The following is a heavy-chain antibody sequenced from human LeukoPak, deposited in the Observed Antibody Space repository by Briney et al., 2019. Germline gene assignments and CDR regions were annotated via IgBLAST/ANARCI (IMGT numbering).Heavy chain of an antibody. D-gene: IGHD6-19*01. CDR3: ARGSLAVAGTGVGY. CDR1: GFTFSSYW. CDR2: ISSSSSYI. J-gene: IGHJ4*02. Sequence: GGSLRLSCAASGFTFSSYWMSWVRQAPGKGLEWVSSISSSSSYIYYADSVKGRFTISRDNAKNSLYLQMNSLRAEDTAVYYCARGSLAVAGTGVGYWGQGTLVTVSS. V-gene: IGHV3-21*01.